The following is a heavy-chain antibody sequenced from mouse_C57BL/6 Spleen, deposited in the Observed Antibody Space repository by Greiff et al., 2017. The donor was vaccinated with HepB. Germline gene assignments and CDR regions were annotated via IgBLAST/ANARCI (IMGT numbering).Heavy chain of an antibody. CDR3: ARSYDDYLYGYFDV. Sequence: DVKLVESGGGLVKPGGSLKLSCAASGFTFSDYGMHWVRQAPEKGLEWVAYISSGSSTIYYADTLKGRFTISRDNAKNTLFLQMTSLRSEDTAMYYRARSYDDYLYGYFDVGGTGTTVTVSS. CDR1: GFTFSDYG. CDR2: ISSGSSTI. V-gene: IGHV5-17*01. D-gene: IGHD2-3*01. J-gene: IGHJ1*03.